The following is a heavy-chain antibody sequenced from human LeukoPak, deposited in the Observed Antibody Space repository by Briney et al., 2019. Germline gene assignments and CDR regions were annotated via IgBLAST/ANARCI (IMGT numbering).Heavy chain of an antibody. CDR3: ARHRCSGGSCYPMNWFDP. D-gene: IGHD2-15*01. CDR1: GGSICSYY. J-gene: IGHJ5*02. CDR2: INHSGST. V-gene: IGHV4-34*01. Sequence: SETLSLTCTVSGGSICSYYWSWIRQPAGKGLEWIGEINHSGSTNYNPSLKSRVTISVDTSKNQFSLKLSSVTAADTAVYYCARHRCSGGSCYPMNWFDPWGQGTLVTVSS.